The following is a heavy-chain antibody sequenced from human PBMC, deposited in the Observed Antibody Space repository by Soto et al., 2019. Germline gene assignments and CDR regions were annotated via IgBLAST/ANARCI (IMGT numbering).Heavy chain of an antibody. CDR2: ISSSGSTI. D-gene: IGHD3-22*01. CDR3: ARGLFTYYYDSSGYYFDY. Sequence: PGGSLRLSCAASGFTFSDYYMSWIRQAPGKGLEWVSYISSSGSTIYYADSVKGRFTISRDNAKNSLYLQMNSLRAEDTAVYYCARGLFTYYYDSSGYYFDYWGQGTLVTVSS. CDR1: GFTFSDYY. J-gene: IGHJ4*02. V-gene: IGHV3-11*01.